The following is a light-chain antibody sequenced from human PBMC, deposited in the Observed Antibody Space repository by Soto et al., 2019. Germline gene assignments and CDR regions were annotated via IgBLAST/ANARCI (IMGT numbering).Light chain of an antibody. J-gene: IGKJ1*01. CDR2: DAS. CDR1: QTVGRNS. CDR3: QRRSNWPRT. V-gene: IGKV3D-20*02. Sequence: IVFTQSPGTLSLSPGERATLCCRPCQTVGRNSLVWYQQKPGQAPRLLIYDASSRPPGIPDRFSGSGSGTEFTLTISSLQSEDFAIYYCQRRSNWPRTFGQGTKVDIK.